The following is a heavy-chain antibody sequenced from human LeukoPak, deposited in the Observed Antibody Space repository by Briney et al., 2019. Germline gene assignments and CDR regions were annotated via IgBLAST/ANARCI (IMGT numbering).Heavy chain of an antibody. J-gene: IGHJ4*02. D-gene: IGHD6-13*01. CDR3: AKVSGETTSIAAADFDY. Sequence: LPGRSLRLSCAASGFTFDDYAMHWVRQAPGKGLEWVSGISWNSGSISYADSVKGRFTISRDNAKNSLYLQMNSLRAEDTALYYCAKVSGETTSIAAADFDYWGQGTLVTVSS. CDR1: GFTFDDYA. V-gene: IGHV3-9*01. CDR2: ISWNSGSI.